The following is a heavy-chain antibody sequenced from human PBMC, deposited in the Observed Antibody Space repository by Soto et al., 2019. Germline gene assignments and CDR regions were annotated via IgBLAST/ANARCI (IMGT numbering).Heavy chain of an antibody. Sequence: GGSLRLSCAASGFTFSSYAMSWVRQAPGKGLEWVSAISGSGGSTYYADSVKGRFTISRDNSKNTLYLQMNSLRAEDTAVYYCAKDYYDSSGYYQGGAFDIWGQGTMVTVSS. D-gene: IGHD3-22*01. V-gene: IGHV3-23*01. CDR3: AKDYYDSSGYYQGGAFDI. CDR2: ISGSGGST. J-gene: IGHJ3*02. CDR1: GFTFSSYA.